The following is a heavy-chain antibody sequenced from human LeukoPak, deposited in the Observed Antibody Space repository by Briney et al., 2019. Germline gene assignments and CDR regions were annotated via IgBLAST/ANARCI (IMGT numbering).Heavy chain of an antibody. Sequence: PGGSLRLSCAASGFTFRNYAMSWVRQAPGKGLEWVSGISGSGGSTYYADSVTGRFTISRDNSENTLYLQVNSLRAEDTAVYYCAKDFYGSGSYYNYFEYWGQGTLVTVSS. D-gene: IGHD3-10*01. CDR3: AKDFYGSGSYYNYFEY. V-gene: IGHV3-23*01. CDR1: GFTFRNYA. J-gene: IGHJ4*02. CDR2: ISGSGGST.